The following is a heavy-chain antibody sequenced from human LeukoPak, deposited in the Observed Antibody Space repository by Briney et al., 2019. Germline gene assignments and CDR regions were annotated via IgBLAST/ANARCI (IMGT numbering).Heavy chain of an antibody. CDR3: ARANSGIMITFGRSWFDP. D-gene: IGHD3-16*01. V-gene: IGHV4-31*03. J-gene: IGHJ5*02. Sequence: PSQTLSLTCTVSGGSIGSGGYYWSWIRQHPGKGLEWIGYIYYSGSTYCNPSLKGRVTISVDTSKNQFSLKLSSVTAADTAVYYCARANSGIMITFGRSWFDPWGQGTLVTVSS. CDR1: GGSIGSGGYY. CDR2: IYYSGST.